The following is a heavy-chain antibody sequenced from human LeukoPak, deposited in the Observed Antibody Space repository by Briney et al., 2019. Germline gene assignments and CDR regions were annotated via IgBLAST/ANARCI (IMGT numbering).Heavy chain of an antibody. CDR1: GYIFTSYW. CDR3: ARLPRPYDSSGYYYVGWFDP. CDR2: IYPGDSDT. Sequence: GESLKISCKGSGYIFTSYWIGWVRQMPGKGLEWMGIIYPGDSDTRYSPSFQGQVTISADKSISTAYLQWSSLKASDTAMYYCARLPRPYDSSGYYYVGWFDPWGQGTLVTVSS. V-gene: IGHV5-51*01. D-gene: IGHD3-22*01. J-gene: IGHJ5*02.